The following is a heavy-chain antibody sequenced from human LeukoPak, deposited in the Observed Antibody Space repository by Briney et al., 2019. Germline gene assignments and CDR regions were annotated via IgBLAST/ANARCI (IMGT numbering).Heavy chain of an antibody. D-gene: IGHD7-27*01. Sequence: AGGSLRFSCAASGFTFSTYSMNWVRQAPGKGLECVSYISRSSSTIYYAGSVKGRFTVSRDNAKNSLYLQMNSLRAEDTAVYFCARDFWGLDYWGQGTQVTVSS. V-gene: IGHV3-48*04. CDR3: ARDFWGLDY. J-gene: IGHJ4*02. CDR2: ISRSSSTI. CDR1: GFTFSTYS.